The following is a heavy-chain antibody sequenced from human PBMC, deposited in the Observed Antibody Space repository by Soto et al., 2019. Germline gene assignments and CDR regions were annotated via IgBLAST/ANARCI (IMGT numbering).Heavy chain of an antibody. CDR2: INPKRGGT. CDR3: ARDSGIPGRYWYFGL. V-gene: IGHV1-2*02. D-gene: IGHD2-21*01. Sequence: QVQLVQSGAEVKKPGASVKVSCTTYGYTFSDYFLHWVRQAPGQGPEWMGFINPKRGGTEYAPKCQGRVTMTRDTSSSTVYMDLSGLTSDDTAIYYCARDSGIPGRYWYFGLWGRGTLVTVSS. CDR1: GYTFSDYF. J-gene: IGHJ2*01.